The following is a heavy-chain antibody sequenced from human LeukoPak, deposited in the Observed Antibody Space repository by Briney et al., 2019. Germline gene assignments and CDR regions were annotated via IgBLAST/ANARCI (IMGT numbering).Heavy chain of an antibody. J-gene: IGHJ4*02. D-gene: IGHD1-26*01. CDR1: GGSISNRYW. Sequence: SETLSLTCAVSGGSISNRYWWSWVRQPPGKGLEWIGEIYHSGSTNYNPSLKSRVTISVDKSKNQFSLKLSSVTAADTAVYYCARDHSGSYSKNYFDYWGQGTLVTVSS. CDR2: IYHSGST. V-gene: IGHV4-4*02. CDR3: ARDHSGSYSKNYFDY.